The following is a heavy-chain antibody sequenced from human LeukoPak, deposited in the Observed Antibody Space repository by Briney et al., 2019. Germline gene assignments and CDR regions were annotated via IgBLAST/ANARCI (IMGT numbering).Heavy chain of an antibody. CDR2: IWYDGSNK. D-gene: IGHD1-26*01. V-gene: IGHV3-33*01. Sequence: GGSLRLSCAASGFTFSSYGMHWVRQAPGKGLEWVAVIWYDGSNKYYADSVKGRFIISRDNSKNALYLQMNSLRAEDTAVYYCASGSYYAFNYWGQGTLVTVSS. J-gene: IGHJ4*02. CDR1: GFTFSSYG. CDR3: ASGSYYAFNY.